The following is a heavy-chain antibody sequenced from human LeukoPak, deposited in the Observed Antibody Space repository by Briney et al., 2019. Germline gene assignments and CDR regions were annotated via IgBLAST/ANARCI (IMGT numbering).Heavy chain of an antibody. CDR3: ARDLGYYASSAN. J-gene: IGHJ4*02. V-gene: IGHV3-53*01. D-gene: IGHD3-22*01. Sequence: GSLRLSCAASRFTVNNNYMSWVRQAPGKGLEWVSVIYSSGSTYYADSVRGRFTISRDISKSSPYLQMTSLRAEDTAVYYCARDLGYYASSANWGQGTLVTVSS. CDR2: IYSSGST. CDR1: RFTVNNNY.